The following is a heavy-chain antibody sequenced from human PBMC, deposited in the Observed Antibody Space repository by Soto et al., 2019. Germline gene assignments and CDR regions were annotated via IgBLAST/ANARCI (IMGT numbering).Heavy chain of an antibody. V-gene: IGHV3-43*01. Sequence: GGSLRLSCAASGFRFDDYNIHWVRQAPGKGLEWVSLITWNGGNTYYADSVKGRFTISRDGTTKSVSLQMTSLKTEDTGLYYCARETLSFGSALDVWGQGTMVTVSS. CDR3: ARETLSFGSALDV. CDR2: ITWNGGNT. J-gene: IGHJ3*01. CDR1: GFRFDDYN. D-gene: IGHD3-3*01.